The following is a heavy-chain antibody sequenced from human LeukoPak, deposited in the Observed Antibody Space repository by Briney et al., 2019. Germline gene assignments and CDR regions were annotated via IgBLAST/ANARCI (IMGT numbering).Heavy chain of an antibody. D-gene: IGHD1-26*01. Sequence: GGSLRLSCAASGFMFNGYSLTWVRQAPGKGLEWISYISAGSDYIYYTDSEKGRFTISRDNAKNSLYLQLNSLRVEDTAVYYCARWGLGPSFDYWGRGTLVTVSS. J-gene: IGHJ4*02. V-gene: IGHV3-21*05. CDR1: GFMFNGYS. CDR3: ARWGLGPSFDY. CDR2: ISAGSDYI.